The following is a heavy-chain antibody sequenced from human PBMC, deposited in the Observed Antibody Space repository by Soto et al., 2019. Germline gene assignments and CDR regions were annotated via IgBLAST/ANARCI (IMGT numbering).Heavy chain of an antibody. J-gene: IGHJ5*02. V-gene: IGHV1-8*01. Sequence: QVQLVQSGVEVKKPGASVKVSCKASGYTFTSYDINWVRQATGQGLEGMGWMNPNSGNTGYAQKFQGRSIMTRNTSIRKGYMPLSSLRTENTAVYYCARERDVRFDAWSQGRLVTVSS. CDR3: ARERDVRFDA. CDR1: GYTFTSYD. CDR2: MNPNSGNT.